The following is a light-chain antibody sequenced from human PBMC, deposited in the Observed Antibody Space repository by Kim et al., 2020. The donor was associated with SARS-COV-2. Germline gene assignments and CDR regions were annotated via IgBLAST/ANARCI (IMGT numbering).Light chain of an antibody. V-gene: IGLV3-21*04. CDR1: NIGSKS. CDR3: QVWDSSSDHRV. J-gene: IGLJ3*02. CDR2: YDS. Sequence: APGKTARITCGGNNIGSKSVLWYQQKPGQAPVLAIYYDSDRPSGIPERFSGSNSGNTATLTISRVEAGDEADYYCQVWDSSSDHRVFGGGTKLTVL.